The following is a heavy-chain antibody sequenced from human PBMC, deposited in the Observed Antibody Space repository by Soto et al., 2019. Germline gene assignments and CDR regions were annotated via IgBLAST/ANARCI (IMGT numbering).Heavy chain of an antibody. Sequence: GGSLRLSCAASGFTFSSYAMHWVRQAPGKGLEWVAVISYDGSNKYYADSVKGRFTISRDNSKNTLYLQMNSLRAEDTAVYYCARDTVVPPFYDSYGMDIWGQGITVTVSS. CDR3: ARDTVVPPFYDSYGMDI. D-gene: IGHD2-15*01. CDR1: GFTFSSYA. J-gene: IGHJ6*02. V-gene: IGHV3-30-3*01. CDR2: ISYDGSNK.